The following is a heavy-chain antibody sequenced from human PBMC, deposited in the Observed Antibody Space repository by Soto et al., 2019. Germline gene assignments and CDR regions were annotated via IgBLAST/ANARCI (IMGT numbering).Heavy chain of an antibody. J-gene: IGHJ4*02. Sequence: VQLLESGGGLVQPGGSLRLSCAASGFTFGSYGMTWVRQAPGKGLEWIGRIFSSGSTSFNPSLESRVAMSVDTSKNHFSLNLSSVTAADMAVYYCAREGSYSAYNFAHGIQLWSFDFWGQGALVTVSS. V-gene: IGHV4-4*07. D-gene: IGHD5-12*01. CDR1: GFTFGSYG. CDR3: AREGSYSAYNFAHGIQLWSFDF. CDR2: IFSSGST.